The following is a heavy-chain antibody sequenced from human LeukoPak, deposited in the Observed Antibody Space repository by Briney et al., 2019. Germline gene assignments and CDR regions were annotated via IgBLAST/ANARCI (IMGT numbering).Heavy chain of an antibody. CDR2: IYYSGST. J-gene: IGHJ3*02. CDR3: ARAKTGTTWGGTFDI. CDR1: GGSISTYY. Sequence: SETLSLTCTVSGGSISTYYWSWIRQPPRKGLEWIAYIYYSGSTNYNPSLKSRVTISVDTSKNQFSLKLSSVTAADTAVYYCARAKTGTTWGGTFDIWGQGTMVTVSS. D-gene: IGHD1-7*01. V-gene: IGHV4-59*01.